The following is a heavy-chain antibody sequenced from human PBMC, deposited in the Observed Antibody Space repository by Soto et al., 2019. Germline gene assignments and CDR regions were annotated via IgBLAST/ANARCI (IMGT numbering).Heavy chain of an antibody. V-gene: IGHV3-21*01. J-gene: IGHJ4*02. CDR2: ISAGSGYI. Sequence: GGSLRLSCAASGFTFSNNNMNWVRQAPGKGLEWVSSISAGSGYIYYADSVKGRFTISRDNAKSSLYLQMSSLRGEDTAVYYCARGGSYGFDYWGQGPLVTVSS. CDR1: GFTFSNNN. D-gene: IGHD1-26*01. CDR3: ARGGSYGFDY.